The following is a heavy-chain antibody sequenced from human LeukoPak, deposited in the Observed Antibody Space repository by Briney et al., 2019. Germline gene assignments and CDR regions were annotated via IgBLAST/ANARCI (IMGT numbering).Heavy chain of an antibody. CDR2: IYYSGST. CDR1: GGSISRGGYY. D-gene: IGHD4-17*01. J-gene: IGHJ4*02. Sequence: PSETLSLTCTVSGGSISRGGYYWSWIRQHPGKGLEWIGYIYYSGSTYYNPSLKSRVTISVDTSKNQFSLKLSSVTAAETAVYYCARVNLYGDLEKYFDYWGQGTLVTVSS. CDR3: ARVNLYGDLEKYFDY. V-gene: IGHV4-31*03.